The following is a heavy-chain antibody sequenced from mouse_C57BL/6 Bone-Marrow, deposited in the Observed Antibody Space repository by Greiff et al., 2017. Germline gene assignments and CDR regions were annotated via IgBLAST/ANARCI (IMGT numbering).Heavy chain of an antibody. Sequence: QVQLKQPGAELVKPGASVKLSCKASGYTFTSYWMHWVKQRPGQGLEWIGMIHPNSGSTNYNEKFKSKATLTVDKSSSTAYMQLSSLTSEDSAVYYCARSRNAYYFDYWGQGTTLTVSS. J-gene: IGHJ2*01. CDR1: GYTFTSYW. CDR2: IHPNSGST. CDR3: ARSRNAYYFDY. V-gene: IGHV1-64*01. D-gene: IGHD2-1*01.